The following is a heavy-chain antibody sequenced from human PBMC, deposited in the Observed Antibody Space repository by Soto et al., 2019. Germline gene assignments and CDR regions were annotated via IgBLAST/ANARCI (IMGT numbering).Heavy chain of an antibody. CDR1: GFTFSSYG. J-gene: IGHJ4*02. D-gene: IGHD6-19*01. CDR3: AREVGSGWYFDY. V-gene: IGHV3-33*01. Sequence: QVQLVESGGGVVQPGRSLRLSCAASGFTFSSYGMHWVRQAPGKGLEWVAVIWYDGSNKYYADSVKGRFTISRDNSKNTLYLQMNSLRAEDTAVYYCAREVGSGWYFDYWGQGTLVTVYS. CDR2: IWYDGSNK.